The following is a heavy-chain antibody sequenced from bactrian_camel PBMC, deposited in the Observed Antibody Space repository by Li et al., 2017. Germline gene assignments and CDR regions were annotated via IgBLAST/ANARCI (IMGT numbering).Heavy chain of an antibody. V-gene: IGHV3S53*01. CDR2: IHNNGTT. CDR1: GITTSGNF. Sequence: QLFESGVDSLQSGGSLILSCTASGITTSGNFMGLFRQGPFKEPEGLAAIHNNGTTSYADSVKGRFTISQDNARNVLYLQMNSLKPEDTAMYICTASDSPIICAYNYWGQGTQVTVS. CDR3: TASDSPIICAYNY. J-gene: IGHJ4*01.